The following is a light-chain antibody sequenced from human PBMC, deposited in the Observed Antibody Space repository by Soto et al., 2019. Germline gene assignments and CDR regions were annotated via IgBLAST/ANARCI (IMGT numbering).Light chain of an antibody. CDR2: RAS. V-gene: IGKV1-5*03. CDR1: QSVNDY. Sequence: DIQMTQSPSTLSASVGDRVTITCRASQSVNDYLALYRQKPGKAPNLLIYRASNLEIGVPSRFSGSGSGTEFTLTISSLQPDDFATYYCQQNNRYPWTFGQGTKVDI. CDR3: QQNNRYPWT. J-gene: IGKJ1*01.